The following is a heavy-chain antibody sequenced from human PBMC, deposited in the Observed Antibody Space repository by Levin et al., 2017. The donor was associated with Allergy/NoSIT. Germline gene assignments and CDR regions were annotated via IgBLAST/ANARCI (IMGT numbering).Heavy chain of an antibody. CDR3: ARAQYGSGTGRYFQH. Sequence: SETLSLTCAVSGVSISSSSWWSWVRQSPGKGLEWIGEIYHSGSSNYNPSLKSRVTISVEKSKNEFSLKLNSVTAADTAVYYCARAQYGSGTGRYFQHWGQGTLVTVSS. V-gene: IGHV4-4*02. CDR1: GVSISSSSW. J-gene: IGHJ1*01. CDR2: IYHSGSS. D-gene: IGHD3-10*01.